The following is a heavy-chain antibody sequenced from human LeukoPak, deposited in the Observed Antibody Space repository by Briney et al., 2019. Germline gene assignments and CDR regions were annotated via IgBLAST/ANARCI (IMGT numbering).Heavy chain of an antibody. V-gene: IGHV3-23*01. CDR3: ARRAGAYSHPYDY. CDR2: ISGSGDST. Sequence: GGSLRLSCAASGFTFSNYAMGWVRQAPGKGLEWVSGISGSGDSTYYADSVKGRFTISRDNSKNTLYLQMNSLRAEDTAVYYCARRAGAYSHPYDYWGQGTLVTVSS. D-gene: IGHD4/OR15-4a*01. J-gene: IGHJ4*02. CDR1: GFTFSNYA.